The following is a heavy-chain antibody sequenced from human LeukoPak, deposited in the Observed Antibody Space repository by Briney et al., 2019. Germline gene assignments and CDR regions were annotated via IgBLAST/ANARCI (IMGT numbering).Heavy chain of an antibody. D-gene: IGHD6-13*01. CDR2: LSSSGRST. J-gene: IGHJ4*02. CDR3: AKQGRGLAAAYFDF. CDR1: GFIFSDYA. Sequence: GGSLRLSCAASGFIFSDYAMTWVRQTPRKGLEWVSSLSSSGRSTYYADSVKGRFTISRDNSKNTLYLQMNSLRAEDTAVYYCAKQGRGLAAAYFDFWGQGTLVTVSS. V-gene: IGHV3-23*01.